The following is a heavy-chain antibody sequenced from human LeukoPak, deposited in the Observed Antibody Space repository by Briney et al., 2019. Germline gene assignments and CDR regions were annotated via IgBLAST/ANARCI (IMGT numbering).Heavy chain of an antibody. D-gene: IGHD3-9*01. Sequence: GGSLRLSCAASGFTFSHHGMHWVRQAPGKGLEWVAVIFYDGSGKYYADSVKGRFTISRDNSENTLYLQMNSLRAEDTALYYCARDQEPASILTGWGQGTLVNVSS. J-gene: IGHJ4*02. CDR2: IFYDGSGK. CDR1: GFTFSHHG. CDR3: ARDQEPASILTG. V-gene: IGHV3-33*01.